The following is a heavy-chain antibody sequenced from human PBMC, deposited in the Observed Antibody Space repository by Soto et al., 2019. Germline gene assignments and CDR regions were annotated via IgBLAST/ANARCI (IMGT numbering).Heavy chain of an antibody. CDR2: IWNDGIRK. D-gene: IGHD3-22*01. V-gene: IGHV3-33*08. CDR3: ARDDDYEANAFDY. Sequence: VGSLRLSGAASGFTFSRYGMHWVRQAPGKGLEWVALIWNDGIRKVYVDSVKGRFTISRDNSKNTLDLQMNSLRAEDTAVYYCARDDDYEANAFDYWGPGTLVTVSS. CDR1: GFTFSRYG. J-gene: IGHJ4*01.